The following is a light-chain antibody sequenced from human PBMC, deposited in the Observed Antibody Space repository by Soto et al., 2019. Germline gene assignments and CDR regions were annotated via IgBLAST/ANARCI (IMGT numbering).Light chain of an antibody. CDR2: LAS. Sequence: EIVLANSPATLSSFPGDRVTLSCRARQAVNTRLAWYQHKPGQAPRLLIYLASNRAAGVPARCSGSGSGTDFTLTISSLEPEDFAVYYCQDRNNWPITFGQGTRLEIK. CDR3: QDRNNWPIT. CDR1: QAVNTR. J-gene: IGKJ5*01. V-gene: IGKV3-11*01.